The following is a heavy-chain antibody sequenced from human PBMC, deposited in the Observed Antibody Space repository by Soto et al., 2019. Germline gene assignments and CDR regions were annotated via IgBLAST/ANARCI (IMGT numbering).Heavy chain of an antibody. V-gene: IGHV3-74*01. Sequence: VQLVESGGGLVQPGGSLRLSCAASGFAFGSYWMHWVRQAPGKGLVWVSRISQDGAIATQADSVKGRFTISRDNAKNTLFLQVNSLRADDPAVYYCLRDQRHWNEFADQWGQGTLVTVSS. D-gene: IGHD1-1*01. J-gene: IGHJ4*02. CDR3: LRDQRHWNEFADQ. CDR1: GFAFGSYW. CDR2: ISQDGAIA.